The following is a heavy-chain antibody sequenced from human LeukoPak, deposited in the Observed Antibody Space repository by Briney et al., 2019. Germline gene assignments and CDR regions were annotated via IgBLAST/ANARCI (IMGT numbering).Heavy chain of an antibody. CDR3: ARGGEADYGEPFDY. Sequence: ASVKVSCKASGGTFSSYAISWVRQAPGQGLEWMGRIIPIFGIANYAQKFQGRVTITADKSTSTAYMELSSLRSEDTAVYYCARGGEADYGEPFDYWGQGTLVTVSS. CDR1: GGTFSSYA. V-gene: IGHV1-69*04. CDR2: IIPIFGIA. J-gene: IGHJ4*02. D-gene: IGHD4-17*01.